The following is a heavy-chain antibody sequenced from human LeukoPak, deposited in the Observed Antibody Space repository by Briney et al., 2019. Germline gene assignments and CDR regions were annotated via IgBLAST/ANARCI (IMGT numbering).Heavy chain of an antibody. J-gene: IGHJ5*02. CDR1: GGSISSSLYH. D-gene: IGHD3/OR15-3a*01. Sequence: SETLSLTCTVSGGSISSSLYHWGWIRQSPGKNLEWLGSIYYTGITHYNPSLKSRVTISVDTSKNQFSLNLSSVTAADTAVYYCARQEIGLRSFDPWGQGTLVTVSS. V-gene: IGHV4-39*01. CDR3: ARQEIGLRSFDP. CDR2: IYYTGIT.